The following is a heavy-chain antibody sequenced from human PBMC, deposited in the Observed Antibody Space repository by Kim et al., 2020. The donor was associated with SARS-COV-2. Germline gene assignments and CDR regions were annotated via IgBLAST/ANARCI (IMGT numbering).Heavy chain of an antibody. D-gene: IGHD4-17*01. J-gene: IGHJ5*02. CDR3: ASLRTARTTVVTPTP. V-gene: IGHV4-39*01. Sequence: SETLSLTCTVSGGSISSSSYYWGWIRQPPGKGLEWIGSIYYSGSTYYNPSLKSRVTISVDTSKNQFSLKLSSVTAADTAVYYCASLRTARTTVVTPTPWGQGTLVTVSS. CDR2: IYYSGST. CDR1: GGSISSSSYY.